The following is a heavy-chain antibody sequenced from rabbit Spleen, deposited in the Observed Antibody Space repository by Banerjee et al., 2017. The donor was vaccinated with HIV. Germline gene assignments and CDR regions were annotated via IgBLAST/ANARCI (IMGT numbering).Heavy chain of an antibody. CDR3: ARSIDSSGGWYYFNL. J-gene: IGHJ4*01. CDR2: IDTGSSGSI. D-gene: IGHD1-1*01. Sequence: QSLEESGGDLVKPGASLTLTCTASGVSFTSNYYMCWVRQAPGKGLEWIACIDTGSSGSIYYASWAKGRFTISKTSSTTVTLQMTSLTAPDTALYFCARSIDSSGGWYYFNLWGQGTLVTVS. CDR1: GVSFTSNYY. V-gene: IGHV1S40*01.